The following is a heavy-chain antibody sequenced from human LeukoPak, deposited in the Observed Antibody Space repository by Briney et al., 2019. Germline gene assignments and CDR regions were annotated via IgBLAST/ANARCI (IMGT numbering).Heavy chain of an antibody. V-gene: IGHV4-4*07. CDR1: GVAIRRCR. J-gene: IGHJ5*02. CDR2: IYTAVST. Sequence: SETLSLTCTVAGVAIRRCRWRWLRQPAGEGLKRIGRIYTAVSTDYNPSLKSRVTMSVDTSKNQFSLRLSSVTAADTAVYYCARDAHGSGWFSDTWGQGTLVTVSS. D-gene: IGHD6-19*01. CDR3: ARDAHGSGWFSDT.